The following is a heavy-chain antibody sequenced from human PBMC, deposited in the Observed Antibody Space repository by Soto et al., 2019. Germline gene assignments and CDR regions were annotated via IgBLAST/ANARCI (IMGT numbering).Heavy chain of an antibody. V-gene: IGHV4-34*01. D-gene: IGHD2-8*02. J-gene: IGHJ4*02. CDR1: GGSFSGHY. CDR2: NNHSGRS. CDR3: ARDKITGLFDY. Sequence: SETLSLTCAVYGGSFSGHYWSWIRQPPGKGLEWIGENNHSGRSSYNPSLKSRVTISVDTSKNQFSLKLRSVTAADTAVYYCARDKITGLFDYWGQGTLVT.